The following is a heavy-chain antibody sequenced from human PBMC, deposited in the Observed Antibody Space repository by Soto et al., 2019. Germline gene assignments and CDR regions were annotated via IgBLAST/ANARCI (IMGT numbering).Heavy chain of an antibody. V-gene: IGHV1-69*12. CDR3: ARGSLYSGSYYDYYGMDV. CDR1: GGTFISYA. D-gene: IGHD1-26*01. J-gene: IGHJ6*02. Sequence: QVQLVQSGAEVKKPGSSVKVSCTASGGTFISYAITWVRQAPGQGLEWMGGIIPIFGTTNYAQKFQGRVTITADESMTTAYMELSSLRSEDTAVYYCARGSLYSGSYYDYYGMDVWGQGTTVTVSS. CDR2: IIPIFGTT.